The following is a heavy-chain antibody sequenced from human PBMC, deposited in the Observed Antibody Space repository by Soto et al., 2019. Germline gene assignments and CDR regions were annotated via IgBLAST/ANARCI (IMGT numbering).Heavy chain of an antibody. CDR3: ARVERGITIFGVVIPHFDY. V-gene: IGHV3-11*01. Sequence: QVQLVESGGGLVKPGGSLRLSCAASGFTFSDYYMSWIRQAPGKGLEWVSYISSSGSTIYYADSVKGRFTISRDNAKNSQYLQMNNLRAEDTSVYYCARVERGITIFGVVIPHFDYCGQGTLVPVSS. D-gene: IGHD3-3*01. J-gene: IGHJ4*02. CDR2: ISSSGSTI. CDR1: GFTFSDYY.